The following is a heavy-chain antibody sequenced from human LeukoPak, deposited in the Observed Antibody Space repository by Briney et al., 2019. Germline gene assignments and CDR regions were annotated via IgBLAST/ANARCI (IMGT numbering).Heavy chain of an antibody. Sequence: SVKVFCTASGGTFSSYAISWVRQAPGQGLEWMGGIIPIFGTANYAQKFQGRVTITADESTSTAYMELSSLRSEDTAVYYCARVGINYYDSSGYYIYFDYWGQGTLVTVSS. CDR1: GGTFSSYA. CDR3: ARVGINYYDSSGYYIYFDY. D-gene: IGHD3-22*01. J-gene: IGHJ4*02. V-gene: IGHV1-69*13. CDR2: IIPIFGTA.